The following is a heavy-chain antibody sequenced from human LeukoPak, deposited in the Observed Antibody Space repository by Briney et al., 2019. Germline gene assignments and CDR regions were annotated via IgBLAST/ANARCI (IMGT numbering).Heavy chain of an antibody. J-gene: IGHJ3*02. CDR3: ARTRRNYYDSSGSNDAFDI. D-gene: IGHD3-22*01. CDR2: LNPSSGST. Sequence: ASVKVSCKASGYTFTTYYMHWVRQAPGQGLEWMGILNPSSGSTSYAQKFQGRVTITADESTSTAYMELSSLRSEDTAVNYCARTRRNYYDSSGSNDAFDIWGQGTMVTVSS. V-gene: IGHV1-46*01. CDR1: GYTFTTYY.